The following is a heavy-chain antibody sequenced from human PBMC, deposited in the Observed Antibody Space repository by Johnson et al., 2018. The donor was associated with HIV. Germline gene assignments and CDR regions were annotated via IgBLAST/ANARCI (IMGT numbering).Heavy chain of an antibody. CDR3: ARPGYYDSSGLDAFDI. Sequence: QVQLVESGGGLVKPGGSLRLSCAASGFTFSDYYMTWIRQAPGKGLEWLSFISSSGSTIYYADSVKGRFTISRDNAKNSLYLQMNSLRAEDTAVYYCARPGYYDSSGLDAFDIWGQGTMVTVSS. CDR1: GFTFSDYY. CDR2: ISSSGSTI. V-gene: IGHV3-11*04. J-gene: IGHJ3*02. D-gene: IGHD3-22*01.